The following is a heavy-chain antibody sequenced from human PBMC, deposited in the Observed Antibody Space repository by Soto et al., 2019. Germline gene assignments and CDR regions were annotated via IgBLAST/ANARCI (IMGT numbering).Heavy chain of an antibody. Sequence: EVQLVESGGGLVKPGGSLRLSCAASGFTFSNAWMNWVRQAPGKGREWVGRIKSKTDGGTTDYAAPVKGRFTISRDDSKNTLYLQMNSLKTEDTAVYYCSGEHHARYYYGMDVWGQGTTVTVSS. CDR2: IKSKTDGGTT. V-gene: IGHV3-15*07. D-gene: IGHD3-10*01. CDR3: SGEHHARYYYGMDV. CDR1: GFTFSNAW. J-gene: IGHJ6*02.